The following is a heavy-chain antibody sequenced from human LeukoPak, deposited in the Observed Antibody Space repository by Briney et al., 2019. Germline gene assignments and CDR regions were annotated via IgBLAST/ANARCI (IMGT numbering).Heavy chain of an antibody. J-gene: IGHJ4*02. D-gene: IGHD3-22*01. CDR2: INPNSGGT. CDR3: ARAVNYYDSSGYWAY. V-gene: IGHV1-2*02. Sequence: GASVKVSCKASGYTFTGYYMHWVRQAPGQGLEWMGWINPNSGGTNYAQKFQGRVTMTRDTSISTAYMELSSLRSEDTAVYYCARAVNYYDSSGYWAYWGQGTLVTVSS. CDR1: GYTFTGYY.